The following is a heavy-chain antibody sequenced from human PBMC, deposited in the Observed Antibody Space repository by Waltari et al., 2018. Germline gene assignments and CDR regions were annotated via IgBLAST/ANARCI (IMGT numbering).Heavy chain of an antibody. J-gene: IGHJ6*02. CDR2: IIPIFGTA. CDR1: GGTFSSYA. D-gene: IGHD3-22*01. V-gene: IGHV1-69*05. CDR3: ARASQVVVTKSYYYYYGMDV. Sequence: QVQLVQSGAEVKKPGSSVKVSCKASGGTFSSYAISWVRQAPGQGLEWMGGIIPIFGTANYAQKFQGRVTITTDESTSTAYMELSSLRSEDTAVYYCARASQVVVTKSYYYYYGMDVWGQGTTVTVSS.